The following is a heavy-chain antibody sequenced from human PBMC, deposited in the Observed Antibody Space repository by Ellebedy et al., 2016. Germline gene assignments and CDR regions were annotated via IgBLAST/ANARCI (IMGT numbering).Heavy chain of an antibody. Sequence: ASVKVSCKASGYTFTSYAMHWVRQAPGQRLEWMGWINAGNGNTKYSQKFQGRVTITRDTSASTAYMELSSLRSEDTAVYYCARDRWGNYYGSGNLDVWGQGTTVTVSS. J-gene: IGHJ6*02. D-gene: IGHD3-10*01. CDR2: INAGNGNT. CDR3: ARDRWGNYYGSGNLDV. CDR1: GYTFTSYA. V-gene: IGHV1-3*01.